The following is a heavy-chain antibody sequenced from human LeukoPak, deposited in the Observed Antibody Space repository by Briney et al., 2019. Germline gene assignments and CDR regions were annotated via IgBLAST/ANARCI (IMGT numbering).Heavy chain of an antibody. D-gene: IGHD6-13*01. V-gene: IGHV3-23*01. CDR2: LRGGGET. Sequence: GGSLRLSCAASGFSFTNYAMSWVRQAPARGPEWVSSLRGGGETFYADSVKGRFTLSRDNSKNTLYLQMNSLRAEDTAVYYCAKGSSSYYFAFDIWGQGTMVTVSS. CDR1: GFSFTNYA. J-gene: IGHJ3*02. CDR3: AKGSSSYYFAFDI.